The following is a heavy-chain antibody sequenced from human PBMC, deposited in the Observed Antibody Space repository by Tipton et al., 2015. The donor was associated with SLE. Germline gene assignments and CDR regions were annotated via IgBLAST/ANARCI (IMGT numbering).Heavy chain of an antibody. CDR2: ISWNSRSI. D-gene: IGHD6-13*01. J-gene: IGHJ1*01. CDR3: AKDVAATGTGKYFPH. V-gene: IGHV3-9*01. CDR1: GFTFTTYS. Sequence: SLRLSCAASGFTFTTYSMNWVRQVPGKGLEWVSGISWNSRSIIYADSVKGRFTISRDKAKNSLYLQMDSLRAEDTALYYCAKDVAATGTGKYFPHWGQGTLVTVSS.